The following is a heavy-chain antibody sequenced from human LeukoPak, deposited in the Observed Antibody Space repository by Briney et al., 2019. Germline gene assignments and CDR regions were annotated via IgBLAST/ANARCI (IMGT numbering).Heavy chain of an antibody. CDR3: ARDLGIVVQERAFDI. J-gene: IGHJ3*02. D-gene: IGHD2-2*03. CDR2: INSSGSTI. V-gene: IGHV3-48*03. Sequence: GGSLRLSCAASGFTFSSYEMNWVRQAPGKGLEWVSYINSSGSTIYYADSVKGRFTISRDNAKNSLYLQMNSLRAEDTAVYYCARDLGIVVQERAFDIWGQGTMVTVSS. CDR1: GFTFSSYE.